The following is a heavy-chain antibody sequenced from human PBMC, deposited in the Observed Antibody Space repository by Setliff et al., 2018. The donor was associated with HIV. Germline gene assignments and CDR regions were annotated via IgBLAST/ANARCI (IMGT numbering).Heavy chain of an antibody. J-gene: IGHJ5*02. CDR3: ARESASTIFGVVIPSWFDP. Sequence: SETLSLTCAVSGGSISSSNWWSWVRQPPGKGLEWIGEIYHSGSTNYNPSLKSRVTISVDKSKNQFSLKLNSVTAADTAVYYCARESASTIFGVVIPSWFDPWGQGILVTVSS. V-gene: IGHV4-4*02. CDR2: IYHSGST. D-gene: IGHD3-3*01. CDR1: GGSISSSNW.